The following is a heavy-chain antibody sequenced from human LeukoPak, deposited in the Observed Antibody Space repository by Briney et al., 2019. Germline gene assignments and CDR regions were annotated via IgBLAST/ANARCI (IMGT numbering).Heavy chain of an antibody. Sequence: SETLSLTCTVSGYSISTGYYWDWIRQPPGKGLEWIGTFYHGGSTYYNPSLKSRVTISVDTSKNQFSLQLNSVTPEDTAVYYCARASSSWVDYWGQGTLVTVSS. CDR3: ARASSSWVDY. V-gene: IGHV4-38-2*02. CDR2: FYHGGST. D-gene: IGHD6-13*01. J-gene: IGHJ4*02. CDR1: GYSISTGYY.